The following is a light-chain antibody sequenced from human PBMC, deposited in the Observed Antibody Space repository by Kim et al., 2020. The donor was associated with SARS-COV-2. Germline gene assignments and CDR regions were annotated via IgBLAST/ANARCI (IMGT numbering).Light chain of an antibody. CDR2: QDS. CDR1: KLGDKY. CDR3: QAWDSSTGV. J-gene: IGLJ3*02. Sequence: VSPGQTAIITCSGDKLGDKYACWYQQKPGQSPVLVIYQDSKRPSGIPERFSGSNSGNTATLTISGTQAMDEADYYCQAWDSSTGVFGGGTQLTVL. V-gene: IGLV3-1*01.